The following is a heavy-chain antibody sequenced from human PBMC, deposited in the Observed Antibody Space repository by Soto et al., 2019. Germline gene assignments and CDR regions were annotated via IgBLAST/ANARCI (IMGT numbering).Heavy chain of an antibody. J-gene: IGHJ3*02. CDR2: LYYSGTT. D-gene: IGHD2-21*01. CDR1: GGSIGSYY. CDR3: ARGEILVAPHCSFDI. V-gene: IGHV4-59*01. Sequence: QVQLQESGPGLLKASETLSLTCTVSGGSIGSYYWNWIRQPPGKVLECIGYLYYSGTTNYNPSVKGLVAVSVDGSKNEFDLRLTSMTAADTGVYYCARGEILVAPHCSFDIWGQGTMVSVSS.